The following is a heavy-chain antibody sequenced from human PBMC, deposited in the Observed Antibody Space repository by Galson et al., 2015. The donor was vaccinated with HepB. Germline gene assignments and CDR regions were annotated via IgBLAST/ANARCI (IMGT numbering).Heavy chain of an antibody. CDR1: GYTFTDFP. J-gene: IGHJ4*02. D-gene: IGHD5-24*01. V-gene: IGHV1-3*04. CDR3: ARDQGGGSKHFRH. CDR2: INTGNGNK. Sequence: SVKVSCKASGYTFTDFPIHWVRQAPGQGLEWMARINTGNGNKKYSQKFQDRVTITRHTSASTAYMELHSLISEDTAIYYCARDQGGGSKHFRHWGQGTLVSDSS.